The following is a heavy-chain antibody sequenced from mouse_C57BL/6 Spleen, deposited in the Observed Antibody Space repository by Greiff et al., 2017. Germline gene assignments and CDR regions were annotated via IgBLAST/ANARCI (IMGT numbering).Heavy chain of an antibody. D-gene: IGHD2-5*01. CDR2: ISSGSSTI. J-gene: IGHJ4*01. V-gene: IGHV5-17*01. Sequence: EVKVEESGGGLVKPGGSLKLSCAASGFTFSDYGMHWVRQAPEKGLEWVAYISSGSSTIYYADTVKGRFTISSDNAKNTLFLQMTSLRSEDTAMYYCAVDSNYRDYYAMDYWGQGTSVTVSS. CDR1: GFTFSDYG. CDR3: AVDSNYRDYYAMDY.